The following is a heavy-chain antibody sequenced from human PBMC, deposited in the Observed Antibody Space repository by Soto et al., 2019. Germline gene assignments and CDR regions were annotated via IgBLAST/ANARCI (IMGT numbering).Heavy chain of an antibody. CDR1: GGTFSSYA. CDR3: GGNYYDSSGKKYYYCGMDV. CDR2: IIPIFGTA. D-gene: IGHD3-22*01. Sequence: QVQLVQSGAEVKKPGSSVKVSCKASGGTFSSYAISWVRQAPGQGLEWMGGIIPIFGTANYAQKFQGRVTITADESTSTAYMELSSLRSEDTAVYYCGGNYYDSSGKKYYYCGMDVWGQGTTVTVSS. J-gene: IGHJ6*02. V-gene: IGHV1-69*01.